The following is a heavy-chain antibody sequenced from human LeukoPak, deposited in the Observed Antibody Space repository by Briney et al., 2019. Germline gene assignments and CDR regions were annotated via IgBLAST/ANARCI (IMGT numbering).Heavy chain of an antibody. CDR3: ARAQIYSSGYYLSGAFDI. J-gene: IGHJ3*02. CDR1: GYTFTSYG. CDR2: ISAYNGNT. D-gene: IGHD3-22*01. Sequence: ASVKVSCKASGYTFTSYGISWVRQAPGQGLEWMGWISAYNGNTNYAQKLQGRVTMTTDTSTSTAYMELRSLRSDDTAVYYCARAQIYSSGYYLSGAFDIWGQGTMVTVSS. V-gene: IGHV1-18*01.